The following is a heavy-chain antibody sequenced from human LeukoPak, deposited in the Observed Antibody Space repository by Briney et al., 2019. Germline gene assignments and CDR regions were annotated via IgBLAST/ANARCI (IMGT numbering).Heavy chain of an antibody. D-gene: IGHD5-24*01. V-gene: IGHV3-30*05. J-gene: IGHJ3*02. CDR2: ISYDGSNK. Sequence: GGSLRLSCAASGFTFSSYSMNWFRQAPGKGLEWVAVISYDGSNKYYADSVKGRFTISRDNSKNTLYLQMNSLRAEDTAVYYCARGGVATISGRDAFDIWGQGTMVTVSS. CDR1: GFTFSSYS. CDR3: ARGGVATISGRDAFDI.